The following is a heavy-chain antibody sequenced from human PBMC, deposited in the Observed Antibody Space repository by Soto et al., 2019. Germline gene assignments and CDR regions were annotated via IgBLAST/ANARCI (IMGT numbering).Heavy chain of an antibody. CDR1: GGSISSANHY. Sequence: QVQLQESGPGLVKPSQTLSLTCTVSGGSISSANHYWSWIRQHPGKGLEGMGCIYYSGSTYFNPSLKSRVILSMDTSKNQFSLRLSSVTAADTAVYYCARVMVRGLAMDVWGQGTTVTVSS. J-gene: IGHJ6*02. D-gene: IGHD3-10*01. CDR2: IYYSGST. V-gene: IGHV4-31*03. CDR3: ARVMVRGLAMDV.